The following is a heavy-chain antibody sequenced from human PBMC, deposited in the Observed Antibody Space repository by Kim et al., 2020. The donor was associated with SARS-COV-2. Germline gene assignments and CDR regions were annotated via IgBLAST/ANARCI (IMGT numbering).Heavy chain of an antibody. J-gene: IGHJ4*02. CDR1: GGSISSSSYY. V-gene: IGHV4-39*01. CDR2: IYYSGST. D-gene: IGHD3-3*01. Sequence: SETLSLTCTVSGGSISSSSYYWGWIRQPPGKGLEWIGSIYYSGSTYYNPSLKSRVTISVDTSKNQFSLKLSSVTAAGTAVYYCARLKRSDDFWSLEGDYWGQGTLVTFSS. CDR3: ARLKRSDDFWSLEGDY.